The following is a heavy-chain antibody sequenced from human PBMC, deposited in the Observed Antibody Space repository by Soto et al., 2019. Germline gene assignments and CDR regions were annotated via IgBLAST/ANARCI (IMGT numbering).Heavy chain of an antibody. D-gene: IGHD4-17*01. CDR1: GGSIRSISYY. V-gene: IGHV4-39*01. CDR3: ARRTPGFGDYGHPPIDY. CDR2: IYYSGST. Sequence: QLQLQESVPGLVRHSETLSLTCTVSGGSIRSISYYWGCILQPPGKGLEWIGSIYYSGSTYYNPSLKSRVTISVDSSKNRYSLQLSSVTAADTAVYYCARRTPGFGDYGHPPIDYCGKGTLVTVSS. J-gene: IGHJ4*02.